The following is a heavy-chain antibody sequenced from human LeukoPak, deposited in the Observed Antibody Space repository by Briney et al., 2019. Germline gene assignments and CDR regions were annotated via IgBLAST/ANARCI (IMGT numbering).Heavy chain of an antibody. V-gene: IGHV3-9*01. D-gene: IGHD3-22*01. CDR2: ISWNSGSI. J-gene: IGHJ3*02. CDR1: GSTFDDYA. CDR3: AKDISDSSGLHDAFDI. Sequence: GGSLRLSCAASGSTFDDYAMHWVRQAPGKGLEWVSGISWNSGSIGYADSVKGRFTISRDNAKNSLYLQMNSLRAEDTALYYCAKDISDSSGLHDAFDIWGQGTMVTVSS.